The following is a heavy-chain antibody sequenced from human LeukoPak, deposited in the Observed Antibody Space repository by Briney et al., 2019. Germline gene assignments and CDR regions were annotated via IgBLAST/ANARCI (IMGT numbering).Heavy chain of an antibody. CDR3: VRAPYSSGWYSYFDS. D-gene: IGHD6-19*01. CDR1: GGSVSNGSYY. V-gene: IGHV4-61*01. J-gene: IGHJ4*02. CDR2: IYYSGSA. Sequence: SETLSLTCTVSGGSVSNGSYYWSWIRQPPGKGLEWIGYIYYSGSANYNPSLKSRVTISVDTSKNQFSLKLSSVTAADTAVYYCVRAPYSSGWYSYFDSWGQGTLVTVSS.